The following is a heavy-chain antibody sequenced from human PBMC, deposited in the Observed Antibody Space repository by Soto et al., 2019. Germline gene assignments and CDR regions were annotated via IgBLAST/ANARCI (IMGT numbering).Heavy chain of an antibody. D-gene: IGHD2-2*01. J-gene: IGHJ6*02. Sequence: SGPTMVNPTQTLTLSFTFSGFSLSTSGMCVSWIRQPPGKALEWLALIDWDDDKYYSTSLKTRLTISKDTSKNQVVLTMTNMDPVDTATYYCARIWYQVPMDYYYGMDVWGQGTTVTVSS. CDR3: ARIWYQVPMDYYYGMDV. CDR1: GFSLSTSGMC. V-gene: IGHV2-70*01. CDR2: IDWDDDK.